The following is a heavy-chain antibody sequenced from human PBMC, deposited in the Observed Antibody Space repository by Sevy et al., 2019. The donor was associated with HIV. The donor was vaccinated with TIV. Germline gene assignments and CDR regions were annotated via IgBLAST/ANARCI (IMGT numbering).Heavy chain of an antibody. V-gene: IGHV1-69*13. CDR2: IIPIFGTA. D-gene: IGHD4-17*01. CDR1: GGTFSSYA. CDR3: ARRGLATVTKRGAFDI. Sequence: ASVKVSCKASGGTFSSYAISWVRQAPGQGLEWMGGIIPIFGTANNAQKFQGRVTITADESTSTAYMELSSLRSEDTAVYYCARRGLATVTKRGAFDIWGQGTMVTVSS. J-gene: IGHJ3*02.